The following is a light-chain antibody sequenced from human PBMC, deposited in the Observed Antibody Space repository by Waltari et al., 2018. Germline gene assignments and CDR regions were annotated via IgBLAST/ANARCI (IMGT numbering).Light chain of an antibody. CDR1: NIERKS. Sequence: SYVLTQTPSVSLAPGQTALITCGGDNIERKSLHWYQLQPGQAPGLVMFYDSDRPPGLPDRFSGSNSGNTATLTISRVEDDDEADYFCQVWDDSNNSGVFGGGTKLTVL. V-gene: IGLV3-21*04. J-gene: IGLJ2*01. CDR2: YDS. CDR3: QVWDDSNNSGV.